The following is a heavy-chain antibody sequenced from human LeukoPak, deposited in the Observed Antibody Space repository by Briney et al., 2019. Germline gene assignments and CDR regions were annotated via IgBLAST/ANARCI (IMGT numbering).Heavy chain of an antibody. CDR3: ARRSPNYYFDY. CDR2: ISSSNNYI. Sequence: GGSLRLSCAASGFTFDEFAMHWVRQAPGKGLEWVSSISSSNNYIYYADSVKGRFTISRDNAKNSLYLQMNSLRAEDTAVYYCARRSPNYYFDYWGQGTPVTVSS. J-gene: IGHJ4*02. CDR1: GFTFDEFA. V-gene: IGHV3-21*01.